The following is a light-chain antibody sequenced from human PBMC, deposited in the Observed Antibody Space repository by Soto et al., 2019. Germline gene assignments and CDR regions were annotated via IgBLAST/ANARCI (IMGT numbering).Light chain of an antibody. Sequence: EIVLTQFPGTLSLSPGERATLSCRASQSVGSNYLAWYQQRPGQPPNLLIFGASHRAPDIPDRFSGSGSGTDFTLTISSLQPEDFGTYYCQQSYRTPPTFGQGTKLEI. J-gene: IGKJ2*01. CDR3: QQSYRTPPT. CDR2: GAS. CDR1: QSVGSNY. V-gene: IGKV3-20*01.